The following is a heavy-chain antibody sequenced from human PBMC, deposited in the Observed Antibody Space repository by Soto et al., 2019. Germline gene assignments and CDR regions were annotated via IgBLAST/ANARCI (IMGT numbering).Heavy chain of an antibody. CDR3: AREVEMATITDWYFDL. J-gene: IGHJ2*01. D-gene: IGHD5-12*01. V-gene: IGHV4-59*12. Sequence: QVQLQESGPGLVKPSETLSLTCTVSGGSISSYYWSWIRQPPGKGLEWIGYIYYSGSTNYNPSLKSRVTRSVDTSKNQFSLKLSSVTAADTAVYYCAREVEMATITDWYFDLWGRGTLVTVSS. CDR2: IYYSGST. CDR1: GGSISSYY.